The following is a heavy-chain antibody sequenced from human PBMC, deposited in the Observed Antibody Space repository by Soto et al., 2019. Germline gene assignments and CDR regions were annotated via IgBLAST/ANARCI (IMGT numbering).Heavy chain of an antibody. J-gene: IGHJ4*02. D-gene: IGHD6-13*01. CDR1: GGSFSGYY. CDR3: ARILIAAAGTPPEYYFDY. V-gene: IGHV4-34*01. Sequence: QVQLQQWGAGLLKPSETLSLTCAVYGGSFSGYYWSWIRQPPGKGLEWIGEINHSGSTNYNPSLKSRVTISVDTSKNQFSLKLSSVTAADTAVYYCARILIAAAGTPPEYYFDYWGQGTLVTVSS. CDR2: INHSGST.